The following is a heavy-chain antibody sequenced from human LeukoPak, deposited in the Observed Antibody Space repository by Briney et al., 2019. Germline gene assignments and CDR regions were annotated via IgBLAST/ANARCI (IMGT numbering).Heavy chain of an antibody. CDR3: AREREYSSSSSWFDP. CDR1: GYTFTSYA. Sequence: ASVKVSCKASGYTFTSYAMHWVRQAPGQGLEWMGWISAYNGNTNYAQKLQGRVTMTTDTSTSTAYMELRSLRSDDTAVYYCAREREYSSSSSWFDPWGQGTLVTVSS. CDR2: ISAYNGNT. D-gene: IGHD6-6*01. V-gene: IGHV1-18*01. J-gene: IGHJ5*02.